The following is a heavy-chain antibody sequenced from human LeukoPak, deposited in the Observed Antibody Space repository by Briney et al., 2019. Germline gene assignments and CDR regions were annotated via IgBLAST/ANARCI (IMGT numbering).Heavy chain of an antibody. J-gene: IGHJ3*02. Sequence: SETLSLTCTVSGGSISSYYWSWIRQPAGKGLEWIGRIYTSGSTNYNPSLKSRVTMSVDTSKDQFSLKLSSVTAADTAVYYCARDQAITMVRGTYRAFDIWGQGTMVTVSS. D-gene: IGHD3-10*01. CDR2: IYTSGST. CDR1: GGSISSYY. V-gene: IGHV4-4*07. CDR3: ARDQAITMVRGTYRAFDI.